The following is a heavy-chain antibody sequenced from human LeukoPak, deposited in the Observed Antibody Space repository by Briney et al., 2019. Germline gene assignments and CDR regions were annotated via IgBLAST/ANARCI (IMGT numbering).Heavy chain of an antibody. J-gene: IGHJ4*02. Sequence: PGGCLRLSCAASGFTVNSNYMTWVRQAPGKGLEWVSVIYSGGGTYYADSVKGRFTISRDNSKNTLYLQMNSLRAEDTAVYYCARGASRDGSGYWGQGTLVTVSS. V-gene: IGHV3-66*01. CDR2: IYSGGGT. CDR3: ARGASRDGSGY. CDR1: GFTVNSNY. D-gene: IGHD5-24*01.